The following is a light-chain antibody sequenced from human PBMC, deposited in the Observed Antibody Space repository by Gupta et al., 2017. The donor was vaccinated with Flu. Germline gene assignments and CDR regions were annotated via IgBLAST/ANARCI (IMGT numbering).Light chain of an antibody. Sequence: VTLGATASSYGSTRQGSRERGGYNSLDWYQQKPGQTPKLLIYRGSRSDFAVPDSFSGSGSGTDFTLKIIRGEADDVDVYFCSQGPPCPWTFGHGTEVEIK. V-gene: IGKV2-28*01. J-gene: IGKJ1*01. CDR1: QGSRERGGYNS. CDR3: SQGPPCPWT. CDR2: RGS.